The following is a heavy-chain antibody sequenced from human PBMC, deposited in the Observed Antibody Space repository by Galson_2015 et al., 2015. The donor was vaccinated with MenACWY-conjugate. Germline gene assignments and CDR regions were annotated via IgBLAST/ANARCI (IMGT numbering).Heavy chain of an antibody. D-gene: IGHD2-15*01. J-gene: IGHJ4*02. CDR2: ISGSASGGTT. CDR1: GFIFNTYG. V-gene: IGHV3-23*01. Sequence: SLRLSCAASGFIFNTYGMAWARQAPGKGLEWVSAISGSASGGTTYYAASVKGRFTISKDNSKNTLYLQMNSLRVEDTAVYYCAREDFCSGGSCYFYDSWGQGTLVTVSS. CDR3: AREDFCSGGSCYFYDS.